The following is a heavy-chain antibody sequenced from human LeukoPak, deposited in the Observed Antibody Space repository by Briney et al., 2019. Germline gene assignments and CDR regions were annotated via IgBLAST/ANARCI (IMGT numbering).Heavy chain of an antibody. D-gene: IGHD2-2*01. CDR2: IGAYNGNT. Sequence: ASVKVSCKASGYTFGNYVISWVRQAPGQGLEWMGWIGAYNGNTNNAQKLQGRVTMTTDTSTSTAYMELRSLRSDDTAVYYCARGYCSSTSCYYYYYMDVWGKGTTVTVSS. J-gene: IGHJ6*03. V-gene: IGHV1-18*01. CDR1: GYTFGNYV. CDR3: ARGYCSSTSCYYYYYMDV.